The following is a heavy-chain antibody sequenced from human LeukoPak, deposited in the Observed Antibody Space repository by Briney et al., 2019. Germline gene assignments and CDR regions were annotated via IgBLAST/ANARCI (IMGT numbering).Heavy chain of an antibody. D-gene: IGHD5-18*01. CDR3: ARDTAMVETLSYYYYYMDV. V-gene: IGHV4-4*02. J-gene: IGHJ6*03. CDR2: IYHSGST. Sequence: SETLSLTCAVSGGSISSGNWWSWVRQSPGRGLEWIGEIYHSGSTNYNPSLKSRVTISVDTSKNQFSLKLSSVTAADTAVYYCARDTAMVETLSYYYYYMDVWGKGTTVTISS. CDR1: GGSISSGNW.